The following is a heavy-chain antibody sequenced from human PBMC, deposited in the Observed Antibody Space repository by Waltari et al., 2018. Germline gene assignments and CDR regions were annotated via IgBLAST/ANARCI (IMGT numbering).Heavy chain of an antibody. D-gene: IGHD6-13*01. Sequence: QVQLQESGPGLVKPSETLSLTCTVSGGSISSYYWSWIRQPPGKGLEWIGYIHSSGSTNYNPSLRSRVTISVDTSKNQFSLKLSAVTAADTAVYYCARVGYSSSWYVDFDYWGQGTLVTVSS. CDR1: GGSISSYY. CDR3: ARVGYSSSWYVDFDY. J-gene: IGHJ4*02. V-gene: IGHV4-59*01. CDR2: IHSSGST.